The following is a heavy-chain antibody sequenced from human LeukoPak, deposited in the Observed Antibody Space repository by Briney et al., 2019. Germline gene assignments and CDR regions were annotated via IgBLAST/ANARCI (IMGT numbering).Heavy chain of an antibody. CDR3: ARRVEMATIFLFDY. D-gene: IGHD5-24*01. J-gene: IGHJ4*02. CDR2: IYPGDSDT. CDR1: GYSFTSYW. Sequence: GESLRISCKGSGYSFTSYWIGWERQMPGKGLEWMGIIYPGDSDTRYSPSFQGQVTISADKSISTAYLQWSSLKASDTAMYYCARRVEMATIFLFDYWGQGTLVTVSS. V-gene: IGHV5-51*01.